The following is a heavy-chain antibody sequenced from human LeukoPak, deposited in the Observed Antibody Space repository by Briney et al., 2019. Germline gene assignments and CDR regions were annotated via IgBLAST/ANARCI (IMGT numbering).Heavy chain of an antibody. D-gene: IGHD4-23*01. CDR3: VKDPFYGGNPLYYFDY. CDR1: GFTFSSYA. J-gene: IGHJ4*02. V-gene: IGHV3-64D*06. CDR2: ITGDGGRT. Sequence: GGSLRLSCSASGFTFSSYAMHWVRQAPGKGLECVSAITGDGGRTYYADPVKGRFTISRDNSKNTLYLQMNSLRAEDTAVYYCVKDPFYGGNPLYYFDYWGQGTLVTVSS.